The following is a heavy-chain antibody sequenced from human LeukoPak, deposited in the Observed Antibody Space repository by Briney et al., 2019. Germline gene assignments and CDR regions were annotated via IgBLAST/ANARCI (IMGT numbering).Heavy chain of an antibody. Sequence: PPGRSLRLSCATSGFTFNDYAMYWVRQAPGKGLEWVSGISWNSRSIAYADSVKGRFTISRDNAKNSLYLQMNSLRAEDMALYYCAKEGSSWSTFDYWGQGTLVTVSS. J-gene: IGHJ4*02. CDR3: AKEGSSWSTFDY. CDR2: ISWNSRSI. D-gene: IGHD6-13*01. V-gene: IGHV3-9*03. CDR1: GFTFNDYA.